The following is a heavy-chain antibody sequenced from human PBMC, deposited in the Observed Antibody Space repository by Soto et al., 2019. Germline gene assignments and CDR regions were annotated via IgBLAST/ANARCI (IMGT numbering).Heavy chain of an antibody. CDR2: ISAYNGST. V-gene: IGHV1-18*01. CDR3: ARGQVVVAATRAY. CDR1: GYTFTSYG. J-gene: IGHJ4*02. D-gene: IGHD2-15*01. Sequence: QVQLVQSGAEVKKPGASVKVSCKASGYTFTSYGISWVRQAPGQGLEWMGWISAYNGSTNYAQKLQGRVTMTTDTAPSTAYMEQRGRNSDDTAVYDCARGQVVVAATRAYWGQGTLVTVAS.